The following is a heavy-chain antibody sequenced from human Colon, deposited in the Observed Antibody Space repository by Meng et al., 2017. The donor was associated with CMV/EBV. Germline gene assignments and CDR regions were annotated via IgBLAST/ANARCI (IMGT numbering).Heavy chain of an antibody. CDR3: LKLPPGY. Sequence: EVQVVESWGGLMQPGVSLRLSGVVSGFSSDDFWVDWVRQAPGKGPLWVSRIHSGGTSISYADSVKGRFTISGDNAKNTVYLQMNSLRDEDTAVYYCLKLPPGYWGQGTLVTVSS. J-gene: IGHJ4*02. CDR1: GFSSDDFW. D-gene: IGHD1-1*01. CDR2: IHSGGTSI. V-gene: IGHV3-74*01.